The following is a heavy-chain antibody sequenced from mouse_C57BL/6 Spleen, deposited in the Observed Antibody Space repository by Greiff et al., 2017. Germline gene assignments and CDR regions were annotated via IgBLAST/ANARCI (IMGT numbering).Heavy chain of an antibody. CDR2: INPSNGGT. V-gene: IGHV1-53*01. CDR1: GYTFTSYW. CDR3: ARTGYSNYYAMDY. Sequence: QVQLQQPGTELVKPGASVKLSCKASGYTFTSYWMHWVKQRPGQGLEWIGNINPSNGGTNYNEKFKSKATLTVDKSSSTAYMQLSSLTSEDSAVYYGARTGYSNYYAMDYWGQGTSVTVSS. D-gene: IGHD2-5*01. J-gene: IGHJ4*01.